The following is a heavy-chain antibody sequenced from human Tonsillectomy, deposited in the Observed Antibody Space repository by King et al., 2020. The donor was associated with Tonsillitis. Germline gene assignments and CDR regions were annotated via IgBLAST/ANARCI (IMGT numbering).Heavy chain of an antibody. CDR3: ASLVNVVWYFDL. J-gene: IGHJ2*01. V-gene: IGHV3-66*01. D-gene: IGHD3-22*01. Sequence: VQLVESGGGLVQPGGSLRLSCAASGFTVSSNYMSWVRQAPGKGLEWVSVIYSGGSTYYADSVKGSFTISRDNSKNTLYLQMNSLRAEDTAVYYCASLVNVVWYFDLWGRGTLVTVSS. CDR2: IYSGGST. CDR1: GFTVSSNY.